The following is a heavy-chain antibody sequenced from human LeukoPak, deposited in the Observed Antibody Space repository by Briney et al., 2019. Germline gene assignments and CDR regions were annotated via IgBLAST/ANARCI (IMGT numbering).Heavy chain of an antibody. CDR2: IYYSGST. D-gene: IGHD6-6*01. CDR3: AKVQKAARPSPFDY. CDR1: GGSISSSSYS. V-gene: IGHV4-39*01. Sequence: SETLSLTCTVSGGSISSSSYSWGWIRQPPGQGLEWIGSIYYSGSTYYNPSLKSRVTISVDTSKNQFSLKLSSVTAADTAVYYCAKVQKAARPSPFDYWGQGTLVTVSS. J-gene: IGHJ4*02.